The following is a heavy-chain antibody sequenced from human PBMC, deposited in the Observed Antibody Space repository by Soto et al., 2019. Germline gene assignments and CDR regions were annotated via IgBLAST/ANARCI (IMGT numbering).Heavy chain of an antibody. CDR3: ARITGRHLDY. V-gene: IGHV4-39*01. CDR2: VDYSGTA. CDR1: SGSISATDVF. D-gene: IGHD1-20*01. J-gene: IGHJ4*02. Sequence: KLRKTLSLTCTVSSGSISATDVFWGWVRQPPGKGLEWIGNVDYSGTAYFSPSLATRVTFHVDTSKNQFSLTLYSVTAADTAVYYCARITGRHLDYWGQGILVTVSS.